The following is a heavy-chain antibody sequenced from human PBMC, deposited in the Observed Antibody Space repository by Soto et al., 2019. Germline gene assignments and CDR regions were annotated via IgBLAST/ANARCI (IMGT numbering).Heavy chain of an antibody. CDR2: IYYSGST. V-gene: IGHV4-59*01. D-gene: IGHD6-6*01. Sequence: PSETLSLTCTVSGGSISSYYWSWIRQPPGKGLEWIGYIYYSGSTNYNPSLKSRVTISVDTSKNQFSLKLSSVTAADTAVYYCARDGGSSSSLAEYFQHWGQGTLVTVS. J-gene: IGHJ1*01. CDR1: GGSISSYY. CDR3: ARDGGSSSSLAEYFQH.